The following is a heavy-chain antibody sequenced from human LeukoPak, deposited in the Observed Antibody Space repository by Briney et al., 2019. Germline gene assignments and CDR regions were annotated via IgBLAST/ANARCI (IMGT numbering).Heavy chain of an antibody. Sequence: PGGSLRLSCAASGLTFSSYAMNWVRQDPGKGLEWVSVISGNGGSTYYADSVRGRFTISRDNSKSTLYLQMNSLRAEDTGLYYCTGSYYYEYFQHWGQGTLVTVSS. CDR1: GLTFSSYA. J-gene: IGHJ1*01. D-gene: IGHD3-22*01. V-gene: IGHV3-23*01. CDR3: TGSYYYEYFQH. CDR2: ISGNGGST.